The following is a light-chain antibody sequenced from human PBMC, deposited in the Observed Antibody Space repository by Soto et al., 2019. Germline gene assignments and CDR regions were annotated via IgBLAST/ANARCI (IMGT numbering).Light chain of an antibody. CDR2: DVS. Sequence: QSVLTQPASVSGSPGQSITISCTGTSSDVGGYNYVSWYQQHPGKAPKLMIYDVSNRPSGVSNRFSGSKSGNTASLTIFGLQAEDEADYYCSSYTSSSTLGYVFGTGTKVTVL. J-gene: IGLJ1*01. CDR3: SSYTSSSTLGYV. V-gene: IGLV2-14*01. CDR1: SSDVGGYNY.